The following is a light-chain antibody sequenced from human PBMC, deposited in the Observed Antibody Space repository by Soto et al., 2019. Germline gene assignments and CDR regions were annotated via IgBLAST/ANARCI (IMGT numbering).Light chain of an antibody. CDR1: QSISSY. CDR3: QQYHSSPWT. Sequence: DIQMTQSPSSLSASVGDRVTITCRASQSISSYLNWYQQKPGKAPKLLIYAASSLQSGVPSRFSGSGSGTHFTLTISRLEPEDFAVYFCQQYHSSPWTFGQGTKVDIK. V-gene: IGKV1-39*01. CDR2: AAS. J-gene: IGKJ1*01.